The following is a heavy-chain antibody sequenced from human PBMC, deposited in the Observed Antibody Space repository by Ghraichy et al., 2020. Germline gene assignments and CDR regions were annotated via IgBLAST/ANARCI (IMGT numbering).Heavy chain of an antibody. D-gene: IGHD3-10*01. CDR1: GFTFSNYE. J-gene: IGHJ4*02. CDR3: ARDSFRGPFDY. CDR2: ITGSGGGI. V-gene: IGHV3-48*03. Sequence: GGSLRLSCEASGFTFSNYEMNWVRQAPGKGLEWVSHITGSGGGIYYADSVEGRFTISRDNAENSLYLQMNSLRAEDTAVYYCARDSFRGPFDYWGQGTLVTVSS.